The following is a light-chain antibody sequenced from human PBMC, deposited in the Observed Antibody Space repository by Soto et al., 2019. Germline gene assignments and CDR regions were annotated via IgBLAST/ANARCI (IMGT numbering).Light chain of an antibody. CDR2: EGT. Sequence: QSVLTQPASVTGSPGQSITISCTGTRSDVGSFNLVSWYQQHPGKAPKLMIYEGTKRPSGVSNRFSGSKSGNTASLTISSLQADDEADYYCCSYAGATTYVFGTGTKLTVL. J-gene: IGLJ1*01. CDR3: CSYAGATTYV. CDR1: RSDVGSFNL. V-gene: IGLV2-23*01.